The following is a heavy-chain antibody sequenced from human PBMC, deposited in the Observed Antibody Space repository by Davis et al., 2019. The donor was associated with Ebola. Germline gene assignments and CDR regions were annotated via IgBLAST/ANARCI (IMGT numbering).Heavy chain of an antibody. D-gene: IGHD1-1*01. CDR2: IYPADSDT. V-gene: IGHV5-51*01. Sequence: GESLKISCKASGYSFTTCWIGWVRQMPGKVLGWMAIIYPADSDTRYSPSFQGQVTISADKSINAAYLQWSSLKASDTAMYFCARRAPTGSWEFDYWGQGTLVTVSS. CDR3: ARRAPTGSWEFDY. J-gene: IGHJ4*02. CDR1: GYSFTTCW.